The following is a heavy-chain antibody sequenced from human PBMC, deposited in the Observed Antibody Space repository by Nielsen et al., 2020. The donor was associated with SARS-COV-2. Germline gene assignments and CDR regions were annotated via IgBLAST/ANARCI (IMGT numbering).Heavy chain of an antibody. Sequence: GGSLRLSCAASGFTFSSYAMSWVRQAPGKGLEWVSAISGSGGSTYYADSVKGRFTISRDNSKNTLYLQMNSLRAEDTAVYYCAKDFGYCSSTSCYLHYYYYGMDVWGQGTTVTVSS. CDR2: ISGSGGST. CDR1: GFTFSSYA. D-gene: IGHD2-2*01. J-gene: IGHJ6*02. CDR3: AKDFGYCSSTSCYLHYYYYGMDV. V-gene: IGHV3-23*01.